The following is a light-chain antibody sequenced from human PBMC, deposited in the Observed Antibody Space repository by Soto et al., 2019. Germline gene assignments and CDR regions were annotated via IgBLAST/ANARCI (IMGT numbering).Light chain of an antibody. V-gene: IGKV1-5*03. J-gene: IGKJ1*01. CDR1: PPISRW. CDR3: QQYTSYSPT. Sequence: DIQMTQSPSTLSASAGVRVTITSRASPPISRWLAWYQQKQGKAHKLLIYKASSLESGVTSRFRGSGSGTELTLTISSLQSDDFATYYCQQYTSYSPTFGQGTKVDIK. CDR2: KAS.